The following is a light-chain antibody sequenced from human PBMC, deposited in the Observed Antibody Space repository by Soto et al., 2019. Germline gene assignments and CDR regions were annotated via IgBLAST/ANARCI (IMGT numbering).Light chain of an antibody. J-gene: IGLJ2*01. CDR2: DVS. V-gene: IGLV2-14*01. Sequence: QSALTQPASVSGSPGQSITISCTGTSSDVGGYNYVSWYQQHPGKAPKLMIYDVSNRPSGVSNRFSGSKSGNTASLTISGLQAEDEADYDCSSYTSSTPPHVVFVGGTKLTVL. CDR3: SSYTSSTPPHVV. CDR1: SSDVGGYNY.